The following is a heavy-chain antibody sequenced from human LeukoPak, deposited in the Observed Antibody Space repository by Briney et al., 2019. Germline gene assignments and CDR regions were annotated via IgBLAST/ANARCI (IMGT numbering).Heavy chain of an antibody. V-gene: IGHV3-11*01. CDR1: GFTFSDYY. D-gene: IGHD3-9*01. CDR3: ARDLPDYDILTGYYSYYGMDV. J-gene: IGHJ6*02. Sequence: SGGSLRLSCAASGFTFSDYYMSWVRQAPGKGLEWVSYISSSGSTIYYADSVKGRFTISRDNAKNSLYLQMNSLRAEDTAVYYCARDLPDYDILTGYYSYYGMDVWGQGTTVTVSS. CDR2: ISSSGSTI.